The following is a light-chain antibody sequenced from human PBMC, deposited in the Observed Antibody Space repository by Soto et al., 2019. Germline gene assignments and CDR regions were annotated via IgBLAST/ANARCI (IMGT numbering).Light chain of an antibody. CDR3: QQRSDWPST. CDR2: DSS. Sequence: EIVLTQSPATLSLSPGERATLSCRASQSVGTYFAWYQQKPGQAPRLLIYDSSTRATGIPARFSGSGSGTDFTLTISSLEPSDFAVYYCQQRSDWPSTFGGGTKVEIK. CDR1: QSVGTY. V-gene: IGKV3-11*01. J-gene: IGKJ4*01.